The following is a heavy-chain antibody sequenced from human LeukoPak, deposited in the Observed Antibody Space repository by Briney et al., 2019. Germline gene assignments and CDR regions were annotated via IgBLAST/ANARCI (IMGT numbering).Heavy chain of an antibody. CDR1: GGTFSKYT. Sequence: ASVTVSCKASGGTFSKYTISWVRQRPGQGLEWMGGITPLFGTANYAQKFQGRVTITADESASTAYMELSSLRSEDTAVYYCARRGNYEVDYWGQGTLVTVSS. D-gene: IGHD1-26*01. CDR2: ITPLFGTA. CDR3: ARRGNYEVDY. V-gene: IGHV1-69*01. J-gene: IGHJ4*02.